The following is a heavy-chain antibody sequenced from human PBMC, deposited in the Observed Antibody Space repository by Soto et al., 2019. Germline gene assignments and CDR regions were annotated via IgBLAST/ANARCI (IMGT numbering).Heavy chain of an antibody. Sequence: PSETLSLTCTVSVGSINVHYWSWIRQSPGQGLEWIGNIYYSGNTNYNPSLKSRVTISVDTSKNEFSLKLGSVTAADTAAYYCARGLTAFDPWGQGTLVTVSS. CDR3: ARGLTAFDP. J-gene: IGHJ5*02. CDR1: VGSINVHY. V-gene: IGHV4-59*11. CDR2: IYYSGNT. D-gene: IGHD1-20*01.